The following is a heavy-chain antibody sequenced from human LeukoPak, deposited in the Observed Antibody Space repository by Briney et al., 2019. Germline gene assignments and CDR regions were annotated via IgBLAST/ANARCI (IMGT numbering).Heavy chain of an antibody. V-gene: IGHV4-59*01. D-gene: IGHD4/OR15-4a*01. CDR2: IYNGGST. J-gene: IGHJ6*03. Sequence: SETLSLTCTVSGASISRDYWTWIRQPPGKGLEWIGYIYNGGSTTYSPSLNSRVTISVDTSKNQFSLKLSSVTAADTAVYYCARVMDTGYGGKLLGYYYYMDVWGKGTTVTVSS. CDR3: ARVMDTGYGGKLLGYYYYMDV. CDR1: GASISRDY.